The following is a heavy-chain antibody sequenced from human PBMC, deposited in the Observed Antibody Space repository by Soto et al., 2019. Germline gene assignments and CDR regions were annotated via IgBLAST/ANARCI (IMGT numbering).Heavy chain of an antibody. CDR2: MYNTGST. V-gene: IGHV4-59*01. CDR1: GGSISGYY. J-gene: IGHJ6*02. Sequence: QVQLQESGPGLVKPSETLSLTCTVSGGSISGYYWCWIRQPPGKGLEWIWYMYNTGSTVYNPSFKSRVTISVNTSKNQSSLQLNSVTAADTAVYYCARDLWCYCSTDCYPLAVWGQGTTVTVSS. CDR3: ARDLWCYCSTDCYPLAV. D-gene: IGHD2-21*02.